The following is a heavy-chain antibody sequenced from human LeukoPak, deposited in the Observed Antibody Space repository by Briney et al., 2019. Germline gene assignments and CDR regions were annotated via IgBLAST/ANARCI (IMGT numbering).Heavy chain of an antibody. J-gene: IGHJ4*02. CDR2: ISYDGSNK. CDR3: AKDRRSWELTTGYFDY. CDR1: GFTFSSYG. V-gene: IGHV3-30*18. D-gene: IGHD1-26*01. Sequence: GGSLRLSCAASGFTFSSYGMHWVRQAPGKGLEWVAVISYDGSNKYYADSVKGRFTISRDNSKNTLYLQMNSLRAEDTAVYYCAKDRRSWELTTGYFDYWGQGTLVTVSS.